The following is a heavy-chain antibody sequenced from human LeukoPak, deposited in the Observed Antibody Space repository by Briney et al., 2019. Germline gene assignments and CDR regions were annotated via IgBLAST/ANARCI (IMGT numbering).Heavy chain of an antibody. J-gene: IGHJ4*02. CDR1: GYTFTGYY. CDR2: INPNSGGT. Sequence: GASVKVSCKASGYTFTGYYMHWVRQAPGQGLEWMGWINPNSGGTNYAQKFQGRVTMTRDTSISTAYMELSRLRSDDTAVYYCARGGRLRFLEWSTSGYWGQGTLVTVSS. D-gene: IGHD3-3*01. CDR3: ARGGRLRFLEWSTSGY. V-gene: IGHV1-2*02.